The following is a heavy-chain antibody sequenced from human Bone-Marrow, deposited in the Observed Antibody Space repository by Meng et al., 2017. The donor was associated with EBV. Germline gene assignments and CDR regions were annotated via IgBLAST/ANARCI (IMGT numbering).Heavy chain of an antibody. Sequence: QVQVLRSGGEEKKPGASVKVSCRTSGGTFRSDAVSWVRQAPGQGLEWMGGLIPMVGAPHYAQKFQGRVTIIADESTSTHSMELTSLRSEDTAMYYCASESGRGFTPDYWGQGTLVTVSS. CDR2: LIPMVGAP. J-gene: IGHJ4*02. D-gene: IGHD3-10*01. V-gene: IGHV1-69*01. CDR3: ASESGRGFTPDY. CDR1: GGTFRSDA.